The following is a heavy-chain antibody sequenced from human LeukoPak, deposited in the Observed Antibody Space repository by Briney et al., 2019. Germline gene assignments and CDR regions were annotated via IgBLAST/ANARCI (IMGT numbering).Heavy chain of an antibody. CDR3: AKDRNYGVFDY. Sequence: GGSLRLSCAASGFTVSNNYMSWVRQAPGKGLEWVSLIYSGGNTYYADSVKGRFTISRDNSKNTLYLQMNSLRAEDTAVYYCAKDRNYGVFDYWGQGTLVTVSS. CDR1: GFTVSNNY. D-gene: IGHD4-17*01. J-gene: IGHJ4*02. V-gene: IGHV3-53*01. CDR2: IYSGGNT.